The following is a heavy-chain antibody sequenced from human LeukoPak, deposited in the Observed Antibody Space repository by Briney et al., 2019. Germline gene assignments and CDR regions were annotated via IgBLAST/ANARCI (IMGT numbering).Heavy chain of an antibody. V-gene: IGHV1-18*01. CDR1: GYPLTKSG. J-gene: IGHJ5*01. CDR3: AKDEGRFDS. Sequence: ASVKVSCKGSGYPLTKSGIAWVRQAPGQGLEWMGWISTFTGDTNYAQKFQTRVTMTTDTSTTTVYMELKSLTSDDSAVYYCAKDEGRFDSWGQGTLVTVSS. CDR2: ISTFTGDT.